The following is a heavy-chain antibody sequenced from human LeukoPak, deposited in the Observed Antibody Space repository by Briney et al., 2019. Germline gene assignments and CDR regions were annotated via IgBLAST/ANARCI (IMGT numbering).Heavy chain of an antibody. Sequence: GGSLRLSSAASGFTVMSNHMSWVRQAPGKGLEWVSVIYSGGNTYYADSVKGRFTISRDNSKNTLYLQMNSVRAEDTAVYYCAREPVQAFDCWGQGTLVTVSS. CDR3: AREPVQAFDC. J-gene: IGHJ4*02. CDR2: IYSGGNT. CDR1: GFTVMSNH. V-gene: IGHV3-53*01.